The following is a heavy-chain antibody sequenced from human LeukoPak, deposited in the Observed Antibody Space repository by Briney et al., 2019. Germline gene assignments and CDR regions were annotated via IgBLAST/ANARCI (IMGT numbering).Heavy chain of an antibody. CDR1: GFTFSSYA. V-gene: IGHV3-23*01. J-gene: IGHJ1*01. D-gene: IGHD3-22*01. Sequence: GGSLRLSCAASGFTFSSYAMSWVRQAPGKGLEWVSAISGSGGSTYYADSVKGRFTISRDNSKNTLYLQMNSLRAEDTAVYYCASEEYYDSSGWVVQYWGQGTLVTVSS. CDR3: ASEEYYDSSGWVVQY. CDR2: ISGSGGST.